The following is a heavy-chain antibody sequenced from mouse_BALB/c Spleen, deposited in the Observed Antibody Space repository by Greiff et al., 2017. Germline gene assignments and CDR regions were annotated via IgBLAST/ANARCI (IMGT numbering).Heavy chain of an antibody. CDR1: GFTFSSYA. J-gene: IGHJ4*01. V-gene: IGHV5-9-4*01. D-gene: IGHD2-2*01. Sequence: EVKLVESGGGLVKPGGSLKLSCAASGFTFSSYAMSWVRQSPEKRLEWVAEISSGGSYTYYPDTVTGRFTISRDNAKNTLYLEMSSLRSEDTAMYYCAREYGYDYAMDYWGQGTSVTVSS. CDR2: ISSGGSYT. CDR3: AREYGYDYAMDY.